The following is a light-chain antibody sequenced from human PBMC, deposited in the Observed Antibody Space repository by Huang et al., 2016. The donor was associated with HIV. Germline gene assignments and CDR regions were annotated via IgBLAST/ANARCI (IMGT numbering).Light chain of an antibody. V-gene: IGKV3-20*01. CDR2: GAS. CDR1: QSVSSSY. Sequence: EIVLTQSPGTLSVSPGERATLSCRASQSVSSSYLAWYQQKPGQAPRLLTYGASSRATGIPDRFSGSGSGTDCTLTISRLEPEDFAVYYCQQYGSSRIFTFGPGTKVDIK. CDR3: QQYGSSRIFT. J-gene: IGKJ3*01.